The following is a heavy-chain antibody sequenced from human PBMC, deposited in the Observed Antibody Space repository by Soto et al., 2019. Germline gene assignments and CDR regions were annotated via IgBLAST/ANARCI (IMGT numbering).Heavy chain of an antibody. CDR1: GFTFSSYS. Sequence: GGSLRLSCAASGFTFSSYSMNWVRQAPGKGLEWVSYISSSSSTIYYADSVKGRFTISRDNAKNSLYLQMNSLRDEDTAVYYCVKDGVSGWSDYFFDYWGQGTLVTVSS. V-gene: IGHV3-48*02. D-gene: IGHD6-19*01. CDR3: VKDGVSGWSDYFFDY. J-gene: IGHJ4*02. CDR2: ISSSSSTI.